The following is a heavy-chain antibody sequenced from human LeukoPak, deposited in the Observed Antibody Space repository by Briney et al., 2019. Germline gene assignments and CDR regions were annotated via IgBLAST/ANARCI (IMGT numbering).Heavy chain of an antibody. J-gene: IGHJ6*03. D-gene: IGHD2-2*01. Sequence: ASVKVSCKASGYTFTGYYMHWVRQAPGQGLEWMGMINPNSGSTNYAQKFQGRVTMTRDTSISTAYMELSRLRSDDTAVYYCARSRFDCSSTSCDEYYMDVWGEGTTVTVSS. CDR2: INPNSGST. CDR3: ARSRFDCSSTSCDEYYMDV. CDR1: GYTFTGYY. V-gene: IGHV1-2*02.